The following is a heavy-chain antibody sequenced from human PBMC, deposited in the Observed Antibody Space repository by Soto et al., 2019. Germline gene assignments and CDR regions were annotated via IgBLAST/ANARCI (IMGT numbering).Heavy chain of an antibody. D-gene: IGHD2-21*01. CDR3: PRYYFQRGGEVDYGMDV. J-gene: IGHJ6*02. CDR2: IRSKADGYAI. CDR1: GFIFSDSE. V-gene: IGHV3-73*01. Sequence: EVQLVESGGGLVQPGGSLKLSCAGSGFIFSDSEIQWGRQASGKGLEWVGRIRSKADGYAIAYSASVKGRFIVSRDDSKNTAYLQMNSLKTEDTAVYYCPRYYFQRGGEVDYGMDVWGQGTTVTVSS.